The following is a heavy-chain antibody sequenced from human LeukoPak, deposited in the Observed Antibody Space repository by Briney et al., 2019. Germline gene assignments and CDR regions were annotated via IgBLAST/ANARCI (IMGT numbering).Heavy chain of an antibody. Sequence: ASVKVSCKASGYTFTSYGIIWVRQAPGKGLEWMGWISAYDGNTNYAQKLQGRVTMTTDTSTSTAYMELRSLRSDDTAVYYCARDFISNAGTGYWGQGTLVTVSS. V-gene: IGHV1-18*01. CDR2: ISAYDGNT. CDR1: GYTFTSYG. CDR3: ARDFISNAGTGY. J-gene: IGHJ4*02. D-gene: IGHD6-13*01.